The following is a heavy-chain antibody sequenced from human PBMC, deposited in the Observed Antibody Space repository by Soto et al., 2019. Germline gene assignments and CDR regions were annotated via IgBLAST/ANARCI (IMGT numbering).Heavy chain of an antibody. CDR2: ISGSGGST. V-gene: IGHV3-23*01. J-gene: IGHJ4*02. CDR1: GFTFSNYA. Sequence: PGGSLRLSCAASGFTFSNYAMSWVRQAPGKGLEWVSAISGSGGSTFYADSVKGRLTISRDDSKDTLYLQMDSLRAEDAAVYYCARELVTSPSGVVRYFDYWGQGTLVTVSS. D-gene: IGHD3-16*01. CDR3: ARELVTSPSGVVRYFDY.